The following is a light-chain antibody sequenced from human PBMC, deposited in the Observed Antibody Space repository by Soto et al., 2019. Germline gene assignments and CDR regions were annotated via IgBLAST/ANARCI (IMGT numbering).Light chain of an antibody. V-gene: IGKV1-5*03. CDR2: KAS. CDR1: QSISSW. Sequence: DIQMTQSPSTLSASVGDRVTITCRASQSISSWLAWYQQKPGKAPKLLIYKASSLESGVPSRFSGSGSGTEFTITISSLQHDDFATYYCQQYNSYSPTFGQGTKLEIK. CDR3: QQYNSYSPT. J-gene: IGKJ2*01.